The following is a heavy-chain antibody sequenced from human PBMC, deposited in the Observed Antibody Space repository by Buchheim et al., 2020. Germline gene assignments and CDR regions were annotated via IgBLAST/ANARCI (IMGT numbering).Heavy chain of an antibody. J-gene: IGHJ4*02. CDR3: ARGNNDYVWGSYRFYYFDY. CDR1: GGTFSSYA. Sequence: QVQLVQSGAEVKKPGSSVKVSCKASGGTFSSYAISWVRQAPGQGLEWMGRIIPILGIANYAQKFQGRVTITADKSTSTAYMELSSLRSKDTAVYYCARGNNDYVWGSYRFYYFDYWGQGTL. CDR2: IIPILGIA. V-gene: IGHV1-69*04. D-gene: IGHD3-16*02.